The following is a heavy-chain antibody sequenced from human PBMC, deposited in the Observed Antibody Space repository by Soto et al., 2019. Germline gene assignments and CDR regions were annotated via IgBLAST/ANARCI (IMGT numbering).Heavy chain of an antibody. D-gene: IGHD4-17*01. J-gene: IGHJ4*02. CDR2: SSAYIGNT. CDR3: ARGTAVATGNY. Sequence: QVQLVQSGAEVKKPWASVKVSCKASGYTFTSSGISWVRRAPRQGPEWMGWSSAYIGNTNYAQKLQGRVTMTADTSKSTASMELRSVRSDDTAVYYCARGTAVATGNYWGQGTLVTVSS. CDR1: GYTFTSSG. V-gene: IGHV1-18*01.